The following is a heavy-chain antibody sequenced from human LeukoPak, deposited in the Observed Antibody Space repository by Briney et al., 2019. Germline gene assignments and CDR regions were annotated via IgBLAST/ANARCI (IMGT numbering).Heavy chain of an antibody. CDR2: ISDRGGST. V-gene: IGHV3-23*01. Sequence: PGGSLRLSCAASGITFNSHAMTWVRQAPGKGLEWVSVISDRGGSTFYADSVKGRFTIYRDDSKNILYLQMNSLRAEDTAVYYCARDGNYYFDYWGQGTLVTVSS. CDR3: ARDGNYYFDY. J-gene: IGHJ4*02. D-gene: IGHD1-26*01. CDR1: GITFNSHA.